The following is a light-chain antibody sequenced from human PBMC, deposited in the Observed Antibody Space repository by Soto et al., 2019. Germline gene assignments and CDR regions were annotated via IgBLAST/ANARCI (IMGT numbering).Light chain of an antibody. V-gene: IGKV3-15*01. CDR3: QHYNNWLGT. CDR2: GAS. J-gene: IGKJ4*01. CDR1: QSAGNF. Sequence: EIVMRQSPATLSVSPGETASLSCRASQSAGNFLAWYQQKPGQAPRLLIYGASTRATGIPDRFSGSGSGTEFTLTISSLQSEDFAVYYCQHYNNWLGTFGGGTKVDIK.